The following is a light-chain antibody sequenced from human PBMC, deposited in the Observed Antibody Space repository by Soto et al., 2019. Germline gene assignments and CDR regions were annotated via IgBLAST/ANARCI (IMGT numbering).Light chain of an antibody. CDR3: QMYGSSPRYT. V-gene: IGKV3-20*01. J-gene: IGKJ2*01. CDR1: QSVSSSY. CDR2: GAS. Sequence: EIVLTQSPGTLSLSPGERATLSCRASQSVSSSYLAWYQQKPGQAHRLLIYGASSRATGIPDRFSGSGSGTDFTLTSSRLEPEDFAVYYCQMYGSSPRYTFGQGTKLAIK.